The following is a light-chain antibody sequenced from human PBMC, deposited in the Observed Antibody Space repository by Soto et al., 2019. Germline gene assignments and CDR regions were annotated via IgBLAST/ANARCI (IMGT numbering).Light chain of an antibody. J-gene: IGLJ3*02. V-gene: IGLV2-14*01. Sequence: QSVLTQPASVSGSPGQSITISCTGTSSDVGGYNHVSWYQQHPGKAPKLIIYEVRNRPSGVSNRLSGSKSGNTASLTIFGLQADDEADYYCCSYTSSSIRVFGGGTKLTVL. CDR2: EVR. CDR3: CSYTSSSIRV. CDR1: SSDVGGYNH.